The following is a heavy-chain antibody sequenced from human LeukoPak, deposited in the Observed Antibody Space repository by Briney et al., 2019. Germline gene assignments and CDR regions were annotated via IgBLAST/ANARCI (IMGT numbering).Heavy chain of an antibody. V-gene: IGHV3-9*01. CDR2: ISWNSGSI. Sequence: GGSLRLSCAASGFTFDDYAMHWVRQAPGKGREWVSGISWNSGSIGYADSVKGRFTISRDNAKNSLYLQMNSLRAEDTALYYCAKVGVAAAGPFDYWGQGTLVTVSS. CDR1: GFTFDDYA. D-gene: IGHD6-13*01. CDR3: AKVGVAAAGPFDY. J-gene: IGHJ4*02.